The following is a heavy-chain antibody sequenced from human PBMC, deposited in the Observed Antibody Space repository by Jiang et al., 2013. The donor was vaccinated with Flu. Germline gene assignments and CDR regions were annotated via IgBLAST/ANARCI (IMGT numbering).Heavy chain of an antibody. CDR2: IYYTGGA. J-gene: IGHJ4*02. Sequence: LLKPSETLFLTCSVSGGSISRYYWSWIRQPPGKGLEWLGYIYYTGGAVYNPSLNSRVSISVDTSKNQFSLRLNSVTAADTAVYYCARLYCSGGSCCEDYWGQGTLVAVSS. D-gene: IGHD2-15*01. V-gene: IGHV4-59*01. CDR3: ARLYCSGGSCCEDY. CDR1: GGSISRYY.